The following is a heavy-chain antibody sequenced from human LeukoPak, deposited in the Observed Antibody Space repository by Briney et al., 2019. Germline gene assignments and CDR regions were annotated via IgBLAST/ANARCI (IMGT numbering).Heavy chain of an antibody. CDR1: GFTFSSYA. D-gene: IGHD5-18*01. Sequence: GGSLRLSCAASGFTFSSYAMSWVRQTPGKGLEWVSSISGSGAKTYYADSVKGRFTISRDNAKNSLYLQMNSLRAEDTALYYCARETAMADFDYWGQGTLVTVSS. J-gene: IGHJ4*02. V-gene: IGHV3-23*01. CDR3: ARETAMADFDY. CDR2: ISGSGAKT.